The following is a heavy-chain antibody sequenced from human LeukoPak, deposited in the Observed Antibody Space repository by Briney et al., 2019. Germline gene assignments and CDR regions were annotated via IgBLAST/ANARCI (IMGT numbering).Heavy chain of an antibody. V-gene: IGHV3-23*01. CDR2: ISGSPGST. D-gene: IGHD1-26*01. Sequence: GGSLRLSCAASGFTFSSYAMSWVRQAPGKGLEWVSAISGSPGSTYYADSVKGRFTISRENSKNTLYLQMNSLRAEDTAVYYCATSGGSYWSWGQGTLVTVSS. J-gene: IGHJ5*02. CDR3: ATSGGSYWS. CDR1: GFTFSSYA.